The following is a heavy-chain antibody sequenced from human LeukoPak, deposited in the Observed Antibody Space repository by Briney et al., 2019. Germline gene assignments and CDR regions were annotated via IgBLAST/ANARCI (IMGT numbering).Heavy chain of an antibody. V-gene: IGHV3-23*01. CDR1: GITFSSYG. CDR2: IGGRGGST. Sequence: GGSLRLSCAASGITFSSYGMSWVRQAPGKGLEWVSAIGGRGGSTYYADSVKGRFTISRDNSKNTLYLQMNSLRAEDTAVYYYAKPRWRWELLTGSFDYWGQGTLVTVSS. CDR3: AKPRWRWELLTGSFDY. J-gene: IGHJ4*02. D-gene: IGHD1-26*01.